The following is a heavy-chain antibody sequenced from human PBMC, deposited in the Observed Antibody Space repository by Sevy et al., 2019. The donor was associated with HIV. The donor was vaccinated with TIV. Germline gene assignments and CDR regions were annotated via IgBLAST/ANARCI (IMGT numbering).Heavy chain of an antibody. CDR3: VKEGEGYNYDSSGSFGL. CDR1: GFNFNTFA. D-gene: IGHD3-22*01. J-gene: IGHJ4*02. Sequence: GGSLRLSCAASGFNFNTFAMSWVRQAPGKGLEWVSGISGSSYSTYYANSVKGRFTISRDNSKNTLYLQMNSLRAEDTAVYYCVKEGEGYNYDSSGSFGLWGQGTLVTVSS. CDR2: ISGSSYST. V-gene: IGHV3-23*01.